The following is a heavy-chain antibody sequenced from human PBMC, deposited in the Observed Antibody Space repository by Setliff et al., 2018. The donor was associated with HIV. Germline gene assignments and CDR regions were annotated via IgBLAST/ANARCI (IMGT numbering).Heavy chain of an antibody. CDR1: GYTFSSFA. J-gene: IGHJ4*02. CDR3: ASGSGYCKNGNCYIGVHKNPDKYYFDY. D-gene: IGHD2-8*01. Sequence: ASVKVSCKASGYTFSSFAMSWVRQAPGQGLEWVAWISGYNGHTNYAQRFQGRVTVTTDTSTSTAYMELRSLRSDDTAVYYCASGSGYCKNGNCYIGVHKNPDKYYFDYWGQGTLVTSPQ. CDR2: ISGYNGHT. V-gene: IGHV1-18*01.